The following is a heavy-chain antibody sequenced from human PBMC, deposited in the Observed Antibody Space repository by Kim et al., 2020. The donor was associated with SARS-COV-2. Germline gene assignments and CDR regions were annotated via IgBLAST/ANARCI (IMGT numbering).Heavy chain of an antibody. Sequence: GGSLRLSCTASGFTFNSYALHWVRQAPGAGLEWVSLISGDGVDIYYSDSVKGRFTLSRDNTKSSLFLQMSSLRADDSALYYCARGENGYLDFWGQGILVTVS. J-gene: IGHJ4*02. CDR1: GFTFNSYA. V-gene: IGHV3-43*02. CDR2: ISGDGVDI. D-gene: IGHD3-22*01. CDR3: ARGENGYLDF.